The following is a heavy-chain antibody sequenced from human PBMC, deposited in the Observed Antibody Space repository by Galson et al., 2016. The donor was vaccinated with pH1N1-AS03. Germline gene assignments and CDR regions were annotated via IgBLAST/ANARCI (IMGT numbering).Heavy chain of an antibody. J-gene: IGHJ5*02. CDR2: IIPIFGTA. Sequence: SVKVSCKASGGTFSSYAISWVRQAPGQGLEWMGGIIPIFGTANYEHKFQGRVTITADESTSTAYMELSSLRSEDTAVYYCARAEYGDYVGWFDPWGQGTLVTVSS. CDR1: GGTFSSYA. D-gene: IGHD4-17*01. CDR3: ARAEYGDYVGWFDP. V-gene: IGHV1-69*13.